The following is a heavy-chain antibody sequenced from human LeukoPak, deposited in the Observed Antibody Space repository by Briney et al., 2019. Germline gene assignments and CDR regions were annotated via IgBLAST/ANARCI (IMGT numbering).Heavy chain of an antibody. CDR2: ISASGDST. CDR1: GFAFSSYT. J-gene: IGHJ4*02. CDR3: AKTRTMIEFEYSSSSAFDS. V-gene: IGHV3-23*01. Sequence: PGGSLRLSCAATGFAFSSYTMSWVRPAPGKGLEWFSSISASGDSTYYADSVKGRFTLSRDNSKSTLYLQINSLRAEDTAIYFCAKTRTMIEFEYSSSSAFDSWGQGTLVTVSS. D-gene: IGHD6-6*01.